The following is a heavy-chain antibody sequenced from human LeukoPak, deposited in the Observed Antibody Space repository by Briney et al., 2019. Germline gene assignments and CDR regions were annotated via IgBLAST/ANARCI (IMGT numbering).Heavy chain of an antibody. CDR3: ATYANYYDSSGLQGLLDY. Sequence: ASVKVSCKASGGTFISYAISWVGQAPGQGLEWRGGIIPIFGTANYAQKFQGRVTITTDKSTSTAYMEVSRLRSEDTAVYYCATYANYYDSSGLQGLLDYWGQGTLVTVSS. CDR1: GGTFISYA. D-gene: IGHD3-22*01. V-gene: IGHV1-69*05. CDR2: IIPIFGTA. J-gene: IGHJ4*02.